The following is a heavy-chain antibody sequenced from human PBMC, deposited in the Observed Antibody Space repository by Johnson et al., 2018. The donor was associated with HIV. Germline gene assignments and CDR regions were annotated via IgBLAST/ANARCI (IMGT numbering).Heavy chain of an antibody. V-gene: IGHV3-20*04. D-gene: IGHD7-27*01. J-gene: IGHJ3*02. CDR2: INWNGATP. CDR3: AKAVTGEGAFDI. CDR1: GFSFDEYD. Sequence: VQLVESGGGVARPGGSLRLSCEASGFSFDEYDMSWVRQAPGKGLEWVSGINWNGATPGSADSVKGRFTISRDNAKNSLFLQMNSLRAEDTAVYYCAKAVTGEGAFDIWGQGTMVTVSS.